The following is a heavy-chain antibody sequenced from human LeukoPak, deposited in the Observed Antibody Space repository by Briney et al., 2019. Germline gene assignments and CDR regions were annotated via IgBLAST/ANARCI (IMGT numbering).Heavy chain of an antibody. D-gene: IGHD3-22*01. CDR3: ARHSPFYGSSGYYLDY. Sequence: PSETLSLTCAVYGGSFSGYYWSWLRQPPGKGLEWIGEINHSGSTNYNPSLKSRVTLSVDTSKNQFSLKLSSVTAADTAVYYCARHSPFYGSSGYYLDYWGQGTQVTVSS. CDR2: INHSGST. CDR1: GGSFSGYY. V-gene: IGHV4-34*01. J-gene: IGHJ4*02.